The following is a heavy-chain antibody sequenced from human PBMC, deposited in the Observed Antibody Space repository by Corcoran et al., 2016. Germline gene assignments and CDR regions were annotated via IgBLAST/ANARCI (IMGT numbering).Heavy chain of an antibody. Sequence: QVQLQQWGAGLLKPSETLSLTCAVYGGSFSGYYWSWIRQPPGKGLEWIGEINHSGSTNYNPSLKSRVTISVDTSKNQFSLKLSSVTAADTAVYYCASLRRDYVWGDPFDYWGQGTLVTVSS. CDR1: GGSFSGYY. D-gene: IGHD3-16*01. CDR3: ASLRRDYVWGDPFDY. V-gene: IGHV4-34*01. CDR2: INHSGST. J-gene: IGHJ4*02.